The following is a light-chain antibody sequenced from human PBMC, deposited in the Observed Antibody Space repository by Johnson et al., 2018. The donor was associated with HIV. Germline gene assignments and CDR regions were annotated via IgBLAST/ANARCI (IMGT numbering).Light chain of an antibody. CDR1: DSNIGNNY. J-gene: IGLJ1*01. CDR3: ETWDSSLSGV. V-gene: IGLV1-51*01. CDR2: DND. Sequence: QSVLSQPPSVSAAPGQKVTISCFGSDSNIGNNYVSWYQQLPGTAPKLLIYDNDKRPSGIPYRFSGSKYGTSATLGIHGLQTGEEADYYCETWDSSLSGVFGTGTKFTVL.